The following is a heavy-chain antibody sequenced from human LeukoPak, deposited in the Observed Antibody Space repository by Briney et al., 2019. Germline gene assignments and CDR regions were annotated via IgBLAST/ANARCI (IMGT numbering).Heavy chain of an antibody. CDR2: INHSGST. D-gene: IGHD5-18*01. CDR1: GGSFGGYY. V-gene: IGHV4-34*01. J-gene: IGHJ5*02. CDR3: VGGVRVDTAAYNWFDP. Sequence: SETLSLTCAVYGGSFGGYYWSWIRQPPGKGPEWIGEINHSGSTNYNPSLKSRVTISVDTSKNQFSLKLSSVTAADTAVYYCVGGVRVDTAAYNWFDPWGQGTLVTVSS.